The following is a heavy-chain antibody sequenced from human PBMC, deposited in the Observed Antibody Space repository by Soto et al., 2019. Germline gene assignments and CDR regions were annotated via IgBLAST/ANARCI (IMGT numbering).Heavy chain of an antibody. V-gene: IGHV4-59*08. J-gene: IGHJ4*02. Sequence: SETLSLTCTVSGGSISSYYWSWIRQPPGKGLEWIGYIYYSGSTNYNPSLKSRVTISVDASKNQFSLKLSSVTAADTAVYYCARRGLYRDFDYWGQGTLVTVSS. CDR3: ARRGLYRDFDY. CDR1: GGSISSYY. D-gene: IGHD3-16*01. CDR2: IYYSGST.